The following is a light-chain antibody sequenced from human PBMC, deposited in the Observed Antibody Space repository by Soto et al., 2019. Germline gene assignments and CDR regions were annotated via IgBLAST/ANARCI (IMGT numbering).Light chain of an antibody. V-gene: IGKV1-8*01. Sequence: AIRMTQSPSSLSASTGDRVTITCGASQGISTYLAWYQQKPGKAPKLLIYGAYTLQSGVPSRFSGSRSGTDFTLTISSLQSEDFATYYCQQYVSYPWTFGKGTKVEIK. CDR2: GAY. CDR3: QQYVSYPWT. CDR1: QGISTY. J-gene: IGKJ1*01.